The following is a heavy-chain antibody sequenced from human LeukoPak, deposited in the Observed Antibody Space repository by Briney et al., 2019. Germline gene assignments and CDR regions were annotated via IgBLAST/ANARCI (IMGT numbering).Heavy chain of an antibody. Sequence: PGGSLRLSCAASGFTFSSYAMSWVRQAPGKGLEWVSTISGSGDGTYFADSVKGRFTISRDNSRNTLYLQMNSLRAEDTAVYYCAKATYYYDSSGYYPYYFDYWGQGTLVTVSS. CDR1: GFTFSSYA. CDR2: ISGSGDGT. D-gene: IGHD3-22*01. V-gene: IGHV3-23*01. J-gene: IGHJ4*02. CDR3: AKATYYYDSSGYYPYYFDY.